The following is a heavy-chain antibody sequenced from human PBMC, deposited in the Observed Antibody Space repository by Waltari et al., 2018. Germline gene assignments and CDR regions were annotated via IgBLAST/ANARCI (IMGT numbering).Heavy chain of an antibody. CDR3: ARKYCSVSNCASDFEY. D-gene: IGHD2-15*01. Sequence: EVQLVESGGGLVQPGRSLRLSCTASVFTFGDYPMSWFRQAPGKGLEWVGFIRSKAYGGTSEYAASVKDRFTISRDDSKSIAYLQMNSLKTEDTAVYYCARKYCSVSNCASDFEYWGQGTLVTVSS. J-gene: IGHJ4*02. V-gene: IGHV3-49*03. CDR2: IRSKAYGGTS. CDR1: VFTFGDYP.